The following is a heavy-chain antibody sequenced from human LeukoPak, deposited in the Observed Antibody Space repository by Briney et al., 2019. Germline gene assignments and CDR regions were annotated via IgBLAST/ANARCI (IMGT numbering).Heavy chain of an antibody. CDR2: VYTSGST. V-gene: IGHV4-4*09. CDR1: GGSISGGY. Sequence: SETLSLTCTVSGGSISGGYWSWIRQPPGRGLEWIGYVYTSGSTNYNPSLKSRVTISVDTSKSQFALKLGSVTAADTAVYYCAKSYFDYSTYYSYYFNLWGQGALVTVSS. CDR3: AKSYFDYSTYYSYYFNL. J-gene: IGHJ4*02. D-gene: IGHD4-11*01.